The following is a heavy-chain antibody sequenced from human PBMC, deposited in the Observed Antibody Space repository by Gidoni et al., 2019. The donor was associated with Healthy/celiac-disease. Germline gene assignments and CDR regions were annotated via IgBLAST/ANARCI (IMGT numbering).Heavy chain of an antibody. J-gene: IGHJ4*02. V-gene: IGHV3-30*18. D-gene: IGHD2-21*02. CDR3: AKDPPYCGGDCPFDY. CDR1: GFTFSHYG. CDR2: ISYDGRNT. Sequence: QVQLVESGGGVVKPGRSLRLSCAASGFTFSHYGMSWVRQAPGKGLEWVAMISYDGRNTNNADSVKGRFTISRDNSKNTLYLQMNSLRVEDTAVYYCAKDPPYCGGDCPFDYWGQGTLVTVSS.